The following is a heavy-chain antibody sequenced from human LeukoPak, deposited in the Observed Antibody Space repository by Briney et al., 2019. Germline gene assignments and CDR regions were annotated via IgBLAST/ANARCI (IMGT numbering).Heavy chain of an antibody. Sequence: PGGSLRLSCAASGFTFRTYWMSWVRQAPGKGLEWVANIKQDGNEKYYVDSVKGRFTISRDNAKNSLDLQMNSLRAEDTAVYYCARVADGSGKSDYWGQGTLVTVSS. V-gene: IGHV3-7*01. D-gene: IGHD3-10*01. CDR2: IKQDGNEK. J-gene: IGHJ4*02. CDR3: ARVADGSGKSDY. CDR1: GFTFRTYW.